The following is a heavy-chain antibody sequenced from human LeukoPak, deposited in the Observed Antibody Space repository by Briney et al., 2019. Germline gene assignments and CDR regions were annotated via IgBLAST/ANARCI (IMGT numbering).Heavy chain of an antibody. CDR2: ISSSGSTI. J-gene: IGHJ4*02. CDR3: ARELWELLVDY. Sequence: VGSLRLSCAASGFTFSDYYMSWIRQAPGKGLEWVSYISSSGSTIYYADSVKGRFTISRDNAKNSLYLQMNSLRAEDTAVYYCARELWELLVDYWGQGTLVTVSS. CDR1: GFTFSDYY. D-gene: IGHD1-26*01. V-gene: IGHV3-11*04.